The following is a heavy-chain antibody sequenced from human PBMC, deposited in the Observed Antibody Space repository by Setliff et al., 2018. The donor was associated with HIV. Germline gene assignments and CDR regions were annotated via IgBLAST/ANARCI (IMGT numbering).Heavy chain of an antibody. D-gene: IGHD3-10*01. CDR2: IDHSGST. Sequence: ASKTLSLTCAVYGGSFNDYYWTWIRQPPGKGLEWIGEIDHSGSTKYHASLKSRVAISIDTSKNQISLKLSSVTAADTAVYYCARGLNYYGSGSYLPLGYWGQGTLVTVSS. CDR3: ARGLNYYGSGSYLPLGY. CDR1: GGSFNDYY. V-gene: IGHV4-34*01. J-gene: IGHJ4*02.